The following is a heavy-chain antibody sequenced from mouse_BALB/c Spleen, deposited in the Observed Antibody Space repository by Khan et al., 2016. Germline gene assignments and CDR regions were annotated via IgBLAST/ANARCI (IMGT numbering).Heavy chain of an antibody. CDR3: ATTVIAGAWFAY. Sequence: QIQLVQSGPELKKPGETVKISCKASGYTFTNYGMNWVKQAPGKGLKWMGWINTYTGEPTYADDFKGRFAFSLETSASTAYLQINNLKNKDTATYFCATTVIAGAWFAYWGQGTLVTVSA. D-gene: IGHD1-1*01. CDR1: GYTFTNYG. CDR2: INTYTGEP. J-gene: IGHJ3*01. V-gene: IGHV9-3-1*01.